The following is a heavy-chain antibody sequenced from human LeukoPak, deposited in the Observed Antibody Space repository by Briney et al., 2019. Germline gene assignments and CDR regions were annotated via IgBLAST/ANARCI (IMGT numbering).Heavy chain of an antibody. V-gene: IGHV3-33*01. CDR2: IWYDGSNK. J-gene: IGHJ4*02. D-gene: IGHD3-10*01. CDR3: AREYRAYYYGSGSYFFDY. Sequence: PGGSLRLSCAASGFTFSSYGMHWVRQAPGKGLEWVAVIWYDGSNKYYADSVKGRFTISRDNSKNTLYLQMNSLRAEDTAVYYCAREYRAYYYGSGSYFFDYWGQGALVTDSS. CDR1: GFTFSSYG.